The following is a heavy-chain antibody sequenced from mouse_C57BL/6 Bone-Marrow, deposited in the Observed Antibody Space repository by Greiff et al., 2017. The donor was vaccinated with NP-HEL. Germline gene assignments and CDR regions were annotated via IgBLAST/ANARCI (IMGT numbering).Heavy chain of an antibody. J-gene: IGHJ1*03. CDR3: TSYYGSSYLYWYFDV. D-gene: IGHD1-1*01. V-gene: IGHV1-15*01. CDR2: IDPETGGT. CDR1: GYTFTDYE. Sequence: QVHVKQSGAELVRPGASVTLSCKASGYTFTDYEMHWVKQTPVHGLEWIGAIDPETGGTAYNQKFKGKAILTADKSSSTAYMELRSLTSEDSAVYYCTSYYGSSYLYWYFDVWGTGTTVTVSS.